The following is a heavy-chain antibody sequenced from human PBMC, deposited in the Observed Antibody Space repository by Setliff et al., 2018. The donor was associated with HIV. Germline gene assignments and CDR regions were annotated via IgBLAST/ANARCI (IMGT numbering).Heavy chain of an antibody. J-gene: IGHJ6*02. V-gene: IGHV1-69*05. CDR2: ITPIFGTV. D-gene: IGHD6-25*01. CDR1: GGSFSSYA. Sequence: ASVKVSCKVSGGSFSSYAITWVRQAPGQGLEWLGGITPIFGTVTYAQRFQDRVTITTDESTSAAYMELSSLRSEDTAVYYCASPPRGYSFHYGLDVWGQGTTVTVSS. CDR3: ASPPRGYSFHYGLDV.